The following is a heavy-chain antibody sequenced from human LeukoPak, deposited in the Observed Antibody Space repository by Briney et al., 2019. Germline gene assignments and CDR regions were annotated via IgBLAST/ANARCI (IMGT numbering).Heavy chain of an antibody. CDR3: ARGTGWTELDF. J-gene: IGHJ4*02. D-gene: IGHD6-19*01. Sequence: GESLKISCKGSGYSFTSNWINWVRLMPGKGLEWVGRIDPSDSYTSYSPSFQGRVTISAAKSITTAYLQWGSLNTSDSAIYFCARGTGWTELDFWGRGTLVTVSS. CDR1: GYSFTSNW. CDR2: IDPSDSYT. V-gene: IGHV5-10-1*01.